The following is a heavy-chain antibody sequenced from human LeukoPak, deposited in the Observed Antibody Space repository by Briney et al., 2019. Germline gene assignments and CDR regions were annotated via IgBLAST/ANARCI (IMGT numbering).Heavy chain of an antibody. CDR2: INHSGST. Sequence: SETLSLTCAVYGGSFSGYYWSWIRQPPGKGLEWIGEINHSGSTNYNPSLKSRVTISVDTSKNQFSLKLSSVTAADTAVYYCARVSYDDYYYYGMDVWGQGTTVTVSS. CDR1: GGSFSGYY. CDR3: ARVSYDDYYYYGMDV. V-gene: IGHV4-34*01. J-gene: IGHJ6*02. D-gene: IGHD1-26*01.